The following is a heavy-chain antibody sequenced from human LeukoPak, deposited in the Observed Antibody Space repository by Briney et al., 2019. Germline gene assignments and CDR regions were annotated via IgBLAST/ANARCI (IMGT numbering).Heavy chain of an antibody. CDR3: ARDPLGYCSSTGCHTRDY. D-gene: IGHD2-2*02. CDR2: INPNSGGT. V-gene: IGHV1-2*02. CDR1: GYTFTGYY. Sequence: ASVKVSCKASGYTFTGYYMHWVRQAPGQGLEWMGWINPNSGGTNYAQKFQGRVTMTRDTSISTAYMELSRLRSDDTAVYYCARDPLGYCSSTGCHTRDYWGQGTLVTVSS. J-gene: IGHJ4*02.